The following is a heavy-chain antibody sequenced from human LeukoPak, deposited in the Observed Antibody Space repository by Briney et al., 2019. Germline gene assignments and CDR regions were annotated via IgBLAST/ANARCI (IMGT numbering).Heavy chain of an antibody. CDR2: IYYSGST. J-gene: IGHJ4*02. CDR1: GGSISSSIYY. V-gene: IGHV4-39*01. D-gene: IGHD6-19*01. CDR3: ARVKQWGAFDF. Sequence: SETLSLTCTVSGGSISSSIYYWGWIRQPPGKGLEWIGNIYYSGSTYYNPSLKSRVTISVDTSQNQFSLNLSSVIAADTAVYYCARVKQWGAFDFWGQGTLVTVSS.